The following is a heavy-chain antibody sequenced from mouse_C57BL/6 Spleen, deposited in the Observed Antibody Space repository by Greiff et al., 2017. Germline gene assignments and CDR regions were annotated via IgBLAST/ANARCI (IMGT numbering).Heavy chain of an antibody. V-gene: IGHV1-39*01. Sequence: EVQLQESGPELVKPGASVKISCKASGYSFTDYNMNWVKQSNGKSLEWIGVINPNYGTTSYNQKFKGKATLTVDQSSSTAYMQLNSLTSEDSAVYYCARSDYGSPYWYFDVWGTGTTVTVSS. CDR1: GYSFTDYN. D-gene: IGHD1-1*01. CDR2: INPNYGTT. J-gene: IGHJ1*03. CDR3: ARSDYGSPYWYFDV.